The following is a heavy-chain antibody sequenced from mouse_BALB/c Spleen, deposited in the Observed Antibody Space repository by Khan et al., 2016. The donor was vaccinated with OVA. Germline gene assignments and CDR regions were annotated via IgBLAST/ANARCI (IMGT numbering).Heavy chain of an antibody. J-gene: IGHJ3*01. V-gene: IGHV1S137*01. CDR1: GYKFTDFV. CDR3: DSGASELHFAS. D-gene: IGHD1-2*01. Sequence: QVQLQQSGAVLVRPGVSVKISCKGSGYKFTDFVMHWMKQSHAKSLEWIGVISTYYGDTNHNQTFKGKATMTVDKSSSTAYMELARLTSEASAIYDCDSGASELHFASWGQGTLFTVSA. CDR2: ISTYYGDT.